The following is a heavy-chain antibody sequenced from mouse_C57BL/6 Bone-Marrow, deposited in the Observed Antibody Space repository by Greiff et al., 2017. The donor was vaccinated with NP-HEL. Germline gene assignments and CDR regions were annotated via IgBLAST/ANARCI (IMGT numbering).Heavy chain of an antibody. V-gene: IGHV5-17*01. CDR3: ARKYYYGSSPYFDY. CDR1: GFTFSDYG. CDR2: ISSGSSTI. D-gene: IGHD1-1*01. Sequence: EVQVVESGGGLVKPGGSLKLSCAASGFTFSDYGMHWVRQAPEKGLEWVAYISSGSSTIYYADTVKGRFTISRDNAKNTLFLQMTSLRSEDTAMYYCARKYYYGSSPYFDYWGQGTTLTVSS. J-gene: IGHJ2*01.